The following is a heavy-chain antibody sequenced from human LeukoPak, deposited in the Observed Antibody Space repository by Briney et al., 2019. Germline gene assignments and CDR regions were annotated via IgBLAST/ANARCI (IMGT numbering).Heavy chain of an antibody. V-gene: IGHV3-21*01. Sequence: PGGSLRLSCAASGFPFSSSSMHWVRQAPGKGLEWVSSIDPASTYIFYADSVKGRFTISRDNAKKSLYLQMNRLRAEDTAVYYCARARDYDFWSAYYFDHWGQGALVTVSS. CDR2: IDPASTYI. D-gene: IGHD3-3*01. J-gene: IGHJ4*02. CDR3: ARARDYDFWSAYYFDH. CDR1: GFPFSSSS.